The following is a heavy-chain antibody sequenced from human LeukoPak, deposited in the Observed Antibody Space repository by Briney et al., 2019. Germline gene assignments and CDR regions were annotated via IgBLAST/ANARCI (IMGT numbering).Heavy chain of an antibody. CDR1: GFTFSSYW. J-gene: IGHJ4*02. V-gene: IGHV3-74*01. Sequence: PGGSLRLSCAASGFTFSSYWMHWVRHAPGKGLVWVSRIDSFGSSKNYADSVRGRFTISRDNAKNTLYLQMSSLRADDTAVYYCARSDHYHDNSGYDVWGQGTLVTVSS. D-gene: IGHD3-22*01. CDR3: ARSDHYHDNSGYDV. CDR2: IDSFGSSK.